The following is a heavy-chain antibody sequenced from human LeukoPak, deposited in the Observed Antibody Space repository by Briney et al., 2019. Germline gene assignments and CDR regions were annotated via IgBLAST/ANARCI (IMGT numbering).Heavy chain of an antibody. CDR2: ISAYNGNT. CDR3: ARSPSDDILTGYYFDY. CDR1: GYTFTSYG. D-gene: IGHD3-9*01. V-gene: IGHV1-18*04. Sequence: ASVKVSCKVSGYTFTSYGISWVRQAPGQGLEWMGWISAYNGNTNYAQKLQGRVTMTTDTSTSTAYMELRSLRSDDTAVYYCARSPSDDILTGYYFDYWGQGTLVTVSS. J-gene: IGHJ4*02.